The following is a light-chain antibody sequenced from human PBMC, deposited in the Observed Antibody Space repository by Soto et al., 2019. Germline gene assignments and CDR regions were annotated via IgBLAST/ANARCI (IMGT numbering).Light chain of an antibody. V-gene: IGLV2-23*02. CDR3: CSYAGSSAFVV. CDR1: SSDVGRYNL. CDR2: EAS. J-gene: IGLJ2*01. Sequence: QSALTQPASVSGSPGQSITISCTGTSSDVGRYNLVSWYQHHPGKAPKVIIFEASKRPSGVSNRFSGSKSGNTASLTISGLQAEDEGDYYCCSYAGSSAFVVFGGGTKVTVL.